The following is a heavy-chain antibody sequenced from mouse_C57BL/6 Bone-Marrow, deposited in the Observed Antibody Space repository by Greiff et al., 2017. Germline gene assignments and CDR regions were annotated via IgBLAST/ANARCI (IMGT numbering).Heavy chain of an antibody. V-gene: IGHV5-6*01. CDR1: GFTFSSYG. Sequence: EVQLVESGGDLVKPGGSLKLSCAASGFTFSSYGMSWVRQTPDKRLEWVATISSGGSYTYYPDRVKGRFTFSRDNAKNTLYLQMGSLKSEDAAMYYCARPSDYDGAYWGQGTLVTVSA. D-gene: IGHD2-4*01. CDR2: ISSGGSYT. J-gene: IGHJ3*01. CDR3: ARPSDYDGAY.